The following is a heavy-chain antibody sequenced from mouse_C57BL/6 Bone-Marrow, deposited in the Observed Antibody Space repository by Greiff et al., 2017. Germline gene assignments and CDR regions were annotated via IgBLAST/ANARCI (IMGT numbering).Heavy chain of an antibody. CDR3: ARSLIYYYGRVYAMDY. V-gene: IGHV1-59*01. CDR1: GYTFTSYW. J-gene: IGHJ4*01. Sequence: QVQLQQPGAELVRPGTSVKLSCKASGYTFTSYWMHWVKQKPGQGLEWIGVIDPSDSYTNYNQKFKGKSTLTVDTSSSTAYMQISSLTSADSAVYYCARSLIYYYGRVYAMDYWGQGTSGTFSS. CDR2: IDPSDSYT. D-gene: IGHD1-1*01.